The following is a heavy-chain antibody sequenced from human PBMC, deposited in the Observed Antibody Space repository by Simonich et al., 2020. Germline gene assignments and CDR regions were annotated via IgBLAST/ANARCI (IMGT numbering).Heavy chain of an antibody. CDR2: INHSGST. V-gene: IGHV4-34*01. CDR3: ARGKGWKNAFDI. CDR1: GGSFSGYY. D-gene: IGHD1-1*01. Sequence: QVQLQQWGAGLLKPSETLSLTCAVYGGSFSGYYWSWTRQPPGKGVGWIGEINHSGSTNYNPSLKSRVTISVDTSKNQFSLKLSSVTAADTAVYYCARGKGWKNAFDIWGQGTMVTVSS. J-gene: IGHJ3*02.